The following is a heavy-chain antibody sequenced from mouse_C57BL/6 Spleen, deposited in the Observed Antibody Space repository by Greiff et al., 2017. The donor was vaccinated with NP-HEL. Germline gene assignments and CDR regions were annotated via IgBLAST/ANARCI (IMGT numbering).Heavy chain of an antibody. V-gene: IGHV5-17*01. CDR1: GFTFSDYG. D-gene: IGHD1-2*01. Sequence: EVKLVESGGGLVKPGGSLKLSCAASGFTFSDYGMHWVRQAPEKGLEWVAYISSGSSTIYYADTVKGRFTISRDNAKNTLFLQMTSLRSEDTAMYYCARHYGLYYYAMDYWGQGTSVTVSS. CDR2: ISSGSSTI. CDR3: ARHYGLYYYAMDY. J-gene: IGHJ4*01.